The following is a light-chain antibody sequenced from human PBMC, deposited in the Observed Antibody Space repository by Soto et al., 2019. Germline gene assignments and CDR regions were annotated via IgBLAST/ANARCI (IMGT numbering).Light chain of an antibody. CDR2: LNSDGSH. CDR1: SGHSSYV. J-gene: IGLJ3*02. CDR3: QTWGTGIQV. V-gene: IGLV4-69*01. Sequence: QLVLTQSPFASASLGASVKLTCTLSSGHSSYVIAWHQQQPEKGPRYLMILNSDGSHTKGDGIPDRFSGSSSGAERYLTISSLQSEDEADYYCQTWGTGIQVFGGGTKLTVL.